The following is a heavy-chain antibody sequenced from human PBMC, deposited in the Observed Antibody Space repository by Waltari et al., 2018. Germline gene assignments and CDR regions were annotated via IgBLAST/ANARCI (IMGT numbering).Heavy chain of an antibody. J-gene: IGHJ4*02. Sequence: QITLKESGPTLVKPTQTLTLTCTFSGFSLSTSGVGVGWIRQPPGKALEWLALLYWNDDKRYSPSLKSRLTITKDTSKNQVVLTMTNMDPVDTATYYCAHSPGDYYDSSGYYHDYWGQGTLVTVSS. V-gene: IGHV2-5*01. D-gene: IGHD3-22*01. CDR1: GFSLSTSGVG. CDR3: AHSPGDYYDSSGYYHDY. CDR2: LYWNDDK.